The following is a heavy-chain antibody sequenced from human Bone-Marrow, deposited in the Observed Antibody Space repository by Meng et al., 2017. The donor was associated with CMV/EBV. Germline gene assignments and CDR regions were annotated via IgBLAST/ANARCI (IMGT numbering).Heavy chain of an antibody. CDR3: ARVLSSSSWLGGVEYYYYGMDV. J-gene: IGHJ6*02. D-gene: IGHD6-6*01. CDR2: ISYDGSNK. Sequence: GESLKISCAASGFTFSSYAMHWVRQAPGKGLEWVAVISYDGSNKYYADSVKGRFTISRDNSKNTLYLQMNSLRAEDTAVYYCARVLSSSSWLGGVEYYYYGMDVCGQGTTVTVSS. CDR1: GFTFSSYA. V-gene: IGHV3-30*04.